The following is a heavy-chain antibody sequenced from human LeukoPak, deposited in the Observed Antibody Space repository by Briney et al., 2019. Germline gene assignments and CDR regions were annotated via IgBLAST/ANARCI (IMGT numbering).Heavy chain of an antibody. CDR2: IYYSGST. CDR1: GGSISSYY. D-gene: IGHD3-10*01. J-gene: IGHJ5*02. Sequence: SETLSLTCTVSGGSISSYYWSWIRQPPGKGLEWTGYIYYSGSTYYNPSLKSRVTISVDTSKNQFSLKLSSVTAADTAVYYCARVLLWFGEGLNWFDPWGQGTLVTVSS. CDR3: ARVLLWFGEGLNWFDP. V-gene: IGHV4-59*06.